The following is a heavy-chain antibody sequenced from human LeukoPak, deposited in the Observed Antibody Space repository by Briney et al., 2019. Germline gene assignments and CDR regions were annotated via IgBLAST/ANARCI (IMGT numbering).Heavy chain of an antibody. CDR1: GFTFDDYG. Sequence: GGSLRLSCAASGFTFDDYGMSWVRQAPGKGLEWVSGINWNGGSTGYADSVKGRFTISRDNAKNSLYLQMSSLRAEDTALYYCARDRGGHDYGDYFDYWGQGTLVTVSS. CDR3: ARDRGGHDYGDYFDY. CDR2: INWNGGST. J-gene: IGHJ4*02. V-gene: IGHV3-20*04. D-gene: IGHD4-17*01.